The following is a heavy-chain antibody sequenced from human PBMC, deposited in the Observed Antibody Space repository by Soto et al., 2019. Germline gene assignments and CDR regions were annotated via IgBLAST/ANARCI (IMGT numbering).Heavy chain of an antibody. CDR3: AKDILAVAGKEEYPFDY. CDR2: ISWNSGSV. J-gene: IGHJ4*02. CDR1: GFTFNDYA. V-gene: IGHV3-9*01. Sequence: EVQLVESGGGLVQPGRSLRLSCAASGFTFNDYAMHWVRQAPGKGLEWVSSISWNSGSVGYADSVEGRFTISRDNAKNSLYSQMNRLRTEDTALYYCAKDILAVAGKEEYPFDYWGPGTLVTVSS. D-gene: IGHD6-19*01.